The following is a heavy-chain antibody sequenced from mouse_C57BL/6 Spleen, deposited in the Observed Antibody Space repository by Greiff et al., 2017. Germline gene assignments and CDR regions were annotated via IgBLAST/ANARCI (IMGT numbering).Heavy chain of an antibody. CDR1: GYTFTSYG. Sequence: QVQLQQSGAELARPGASVKLSCKASGYTFTSYGIRWVKQRTGQGLEWIGEIYPRSGNTYYNEKFKGKATLTADKSSSTAYIELSSLTSVDSAVYYCADKDCYGCDREDYAKDDWGQGPSVTVSS. V-gene: IGHV1-81*01. CDR3: ADKDCYGCDREDYAKDD. J-gene: IGHJ4*01. D-gene: IGHD2-2*01. CDR2: IYPRSGNT.